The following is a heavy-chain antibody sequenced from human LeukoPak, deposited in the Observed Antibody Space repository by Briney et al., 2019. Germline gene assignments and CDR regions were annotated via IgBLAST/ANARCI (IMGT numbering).Heavy chain of an antibody. CDR2: INPNNDYT. V-gene: IGHV1-2*02. D-gene: IGHD5-12*01. Sequence: ASLKVSCKASGYIFTAYYIHWVRQAPGQRLEWMGWINPNNDYTDYAQEFQDGVTLTRDTSITTAYLELNRLRSDDTAVYYCARGGMDIMNTGLWKPLEFWGQGALVTVSS. CDR1: GYIFTAYY. J-gene: IGHJ4*02. CDR3: ARGGMDIMNTGLWKPLEF.